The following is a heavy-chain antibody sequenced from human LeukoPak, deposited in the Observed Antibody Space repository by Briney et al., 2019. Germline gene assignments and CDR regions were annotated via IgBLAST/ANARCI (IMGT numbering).Heavy chain of an antibody. V-gene: IGHV4-39*07. CDR3: ARDSPRGTVTN. CDR2: IYYSGST. CDR1: GGSISSSSYY. J-gene: IGHJ4*02. D-gene: IGHD4-17*01. Sequence: SETLSLTCTVSGGSISSSSYYWGWIRQPPGKGLEWIGSIYYSGSTYYNPSLKSRVTISVDTSKNQFSLKLSSVTAADTAVYYCARDSPRGTVTNWGQGTLVTVSS.